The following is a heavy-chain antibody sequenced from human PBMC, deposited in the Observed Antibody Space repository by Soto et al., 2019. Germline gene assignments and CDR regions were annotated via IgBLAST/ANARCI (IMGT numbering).Heavy chain of an antibody. CDR1: GGSISSGGYS. D-gene: IGHD2-2*01. CDR3: ARGIVLVPAAIDFHWFDP. V-gene: IGHV4-30-2*01. J-gene: IGHJ5*02. Sequence: SETLSLTCAVSGGSISSGGYSWSWIRQPPGKGLEWIGYIYHSGSTYYNPSLKSRVTISVDRSKNHFSLKLSSVSAADTALFYCARGIVLVPAAIDFHWFDPWGQGTLVEVSS. CDR2: IYHSGST.